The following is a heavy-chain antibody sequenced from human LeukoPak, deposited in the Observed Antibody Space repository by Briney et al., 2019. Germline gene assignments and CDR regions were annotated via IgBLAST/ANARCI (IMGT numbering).Heavy chain of an antibody. CDR1: GFTFSSPW. J-gene: IGHJ5*02. CDR3: ARDYLGWLDP. CDR2: ISNVGSST. V-gene: IGHV3-74*01. Sequence: GGSLRLSCAASGFTFSSPWMHWVRQAPGKGLVWVSRISNVGSSTNYADSVKGRFTISRDNAKNTLYLQMNSLRAEDTAVYYCARDYLGWLDPWGQGTLVTVSS.